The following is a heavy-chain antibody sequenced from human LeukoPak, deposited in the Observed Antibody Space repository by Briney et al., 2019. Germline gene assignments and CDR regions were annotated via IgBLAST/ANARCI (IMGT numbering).Heavy chain of an antibody. CDR3: ATASGSPLWDAFDI. CDR2: FDPEDGET. V-gene: IGHV1-24*01. Sequence: GASVKVSCKVSGYTLTELSMHWVRQAPGKGLEWMGGFDPEDGETTYAQKFQGRVTMTEDTSTDTAYMELSSLRSEDTAVYYCATASGSPLWDAFDIWGQGTMVTVSS. D-gene: IGHD1-26*01. J-gene: IGHJ3*02. CDR1: GYTLTELS.